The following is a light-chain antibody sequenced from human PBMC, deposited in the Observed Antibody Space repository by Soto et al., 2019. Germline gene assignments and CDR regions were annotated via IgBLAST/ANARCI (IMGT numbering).Light chain of an antibody. CDR3: QQYGSSPLT. CDR1: QSVSSSY. J-gene: IGKJ4*01. Sequence: IVMTQSPATLSVSPGERSTLSCRGSQSVSSSYLAWYQQKPGQAPRLLIYGASSRATGIPARFSGSGSGTDFTLTISRLEPEDFAVYYCQQYGSSPLTFGGGTKVDI. CDR2: GAS. V-gene: IGKV3-20*01.